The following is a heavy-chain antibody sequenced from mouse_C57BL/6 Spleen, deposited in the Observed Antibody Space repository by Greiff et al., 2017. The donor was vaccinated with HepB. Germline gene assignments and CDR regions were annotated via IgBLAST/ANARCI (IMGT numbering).Heavy chain of an antibody. CDR1: GFTFSSYG. V-gene: IGHV5-6*01. Sequence: EVKVVDSGGDLVKPGGSLKLSCAASGFTFSSYGMSWVRQTPDKRLEWVATISSGGSYTYYPDSVKGRFTISRDNAKNTLYLQMSSRKSEDTAMYYCAREGYYCSIMDYWGQGTSVTVSS. D-gene: IGHD1-1*01. CDR2: ISSGGSYT. CDR3: AREGYYCSIMDY. J-gene: IGHJ4*01.